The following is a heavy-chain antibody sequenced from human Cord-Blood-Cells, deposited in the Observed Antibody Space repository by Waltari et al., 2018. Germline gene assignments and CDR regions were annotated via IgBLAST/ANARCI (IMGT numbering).Heavy chain of an antibody. CDR1: GFTCGSYG. CDR3: AKEGCSGGSCYSDY. CDR2: IRYDGSNK. J-gene: IGHJ4*02. D-gene: IGHD2-15*01. Sequence: QVQRVESGGGVVQPGGSLRLSCAASGFTCGSYGMPRVRWAPGKGLEWVAFIRYDGSNKYYADSVKGRFTISRDNSKNTLYLQMNSLRAEDTAVYYCAKEGCSGGSCYSDYWGQGTLVTVSS. V-gene: IGHV3-30*02.